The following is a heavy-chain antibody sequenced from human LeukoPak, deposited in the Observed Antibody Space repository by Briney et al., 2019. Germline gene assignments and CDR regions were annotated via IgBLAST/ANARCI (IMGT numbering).Heavy chain of an antibody. CDR3: ARSGYHPTPFDY. CDR2: INPSGGST. Sequence: ASVKVSCKASGYTFTSYYTHWVRPAPGQGLEWMGIINPSGGSTSYAQKFQGRVTMTRDTSTSTVYMELSSLRSEDTAVYYCARSGYHPTPFDYWGQGTLVTVSS. D-gene: IGHD3-3*01. J-gene: IGHJ4*02. CDR1: GYTFTSYY. V-gene: IGHV1-46*01.